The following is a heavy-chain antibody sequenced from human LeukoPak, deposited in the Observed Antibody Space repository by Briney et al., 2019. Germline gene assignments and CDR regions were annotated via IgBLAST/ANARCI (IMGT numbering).Heavy chain of an antibody. CDR3: ASLKNYYDSSGNLVTDAFDI. V-gene: IGHV1-18*01. D-gene: IGHD3-22*01. CDR1: GYTFTSYY. J-gene: IGHJ3*02. Sequence: ASVKVSCKTSGYTFTSYYISWVRQAPGQGLEWMAWISAYNGDTNYAQKLQGRVTMTTDTSTSTAYMELRSLRSDDTAVYYCASLKNYYDSSGNLVTDAFDIWGQGTMVTVSS. CDR2: ISAYNGDT.